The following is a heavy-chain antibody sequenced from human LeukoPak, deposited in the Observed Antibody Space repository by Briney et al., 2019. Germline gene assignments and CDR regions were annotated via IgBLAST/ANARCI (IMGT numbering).Heavy chain of an antibody. CDR2: FHYSGST. Sequence: SETLSLTCTVSGGSISSYYWIWIRQPPGKGLECIGYFHYSGSTNYNPSLKSRVTMSVDTSRNQFSLKVNSVTAADTAVYYCARDVLRWGQGTLVTVSS. J-gene: IGHJ4*02. V-gene: IGHV4-59*12. CDR1: GGSISSYY. CDR3: ARDVLR.